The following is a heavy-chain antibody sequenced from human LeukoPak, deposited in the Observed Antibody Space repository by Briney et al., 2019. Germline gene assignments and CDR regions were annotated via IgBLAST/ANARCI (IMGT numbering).Heavy chain of an antibody. Sequence: SETLSLTCTVSGGSISSYYWSWIRQPPGKGLEWIGYIYYSGSTNYNPSLKSRVTISVDTSKNQFSLKLSSVTAADTAVYYCARGSAGELPLRPLWVRGDYYFDYWGQGTLVTVSS. D-gene: IGHD3-16*01. CDR3: ARGSAGELPLRPLWVRGDYYFDY. J-gene: IGHJ4*02. V-gene: IGHV4-59*01. CDR2: IYYSGST. CDR1: GGSISSYY.